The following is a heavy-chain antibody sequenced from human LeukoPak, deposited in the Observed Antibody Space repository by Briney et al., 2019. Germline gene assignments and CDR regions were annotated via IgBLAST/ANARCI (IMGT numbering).Heavy chain of an antibody. CDR2: ISAYNGNT. J-gene: IGHJ6*02. V-gene: IGHV1-18*01. CDR1: GYTLTSYG. D-gene: IGHD6-13*01. CDR3: ARVGAARLYGMDV. Sequence: ASVKLSCKASGYTLTSYGISWVRQAPGQGLEWMRWISAYNGNTNYAQKLQGRVTMTTDTSTSTAYMELRSLRSDDTAVYYCARVGAARLYGMDVWGQGTTVTVSS.